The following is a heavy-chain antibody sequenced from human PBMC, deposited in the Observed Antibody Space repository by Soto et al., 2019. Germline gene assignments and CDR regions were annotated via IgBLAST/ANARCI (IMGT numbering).Heavy chain of an antibody. V-gene: IGHV1-18*01. D-gene: IGHD5-18*01. CDR1: GYTFTSYG. Sequence: WASVKVSCKTSGYTFTSYGISWVRQAPGQGLEWMGWISRHSGNTNYAQKFQGRVTMTTDTSTSTAYMEVRSLRFDDTAVYYCARDTLLGQQWDYGMDVWGQGTRVTVSS. CDR3: ARDTLLGQQWDYGMDV. CDR2: ISRHSGNT. J-gene: IGHJ6*02.